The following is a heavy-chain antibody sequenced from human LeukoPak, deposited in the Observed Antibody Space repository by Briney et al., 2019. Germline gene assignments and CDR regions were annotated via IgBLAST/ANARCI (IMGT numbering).Heavy chain of an antibody. V-gene: IGHV4-61*02. CDR3: ARFNGDSSGYYFGTIDY. J-gene: IGHJ4*02. CDR1: GGSISSGSYY. D-gene: IGHD3-22*01. CDR2: IYTSGST. Sequence: SQTLSLTCTVSGGSISSGSYYWSWIRQPAGKGLEWIGRIYTSGSTNYNPSLTSRVPISVDTSKNQFSLKLSSVTAADTAVYYCARFNGDSSGYYFGTIDYWGQGTLVTVSS.